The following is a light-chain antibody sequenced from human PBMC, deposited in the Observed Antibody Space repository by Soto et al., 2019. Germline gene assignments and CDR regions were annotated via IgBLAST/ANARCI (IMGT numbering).Light chain of an antibody. J-gene: IGKJ4*01. Sequence: IVMTQSPATLSGSPGEIPSHSRRASQSVSSNLAWYQQKPGQAPRLLIYDASNRATGIPARFSGSRSGTDFTLTISSLEPEDFAVYYCQQRSILPLTFGGGIKVDI. CDR1: QSVSSN. CDR3: QQRSILPLT. CDR2: DAS. V-gene: IGKV3-11*01.